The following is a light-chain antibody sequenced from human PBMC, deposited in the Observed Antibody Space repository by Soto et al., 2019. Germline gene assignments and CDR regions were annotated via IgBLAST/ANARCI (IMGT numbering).Light chain of an antibody. CDR1: QSVLYSSNNKNY. CDR2: WAS. CDR3: QQYYSTPPT. Sequence: DIMMTQSPDSLAVSLGERATINCKSSQSVLYSSNNKNYLAWYQQKPGQPPKLLINWASTRESGVPDRFSGSGSGTDFTLTISSLQAEDVAVYYCQQYYSTPPTFGQGTKVEIK. J-gene: IGKJ1*01. V-gene: IGKV4-1*01.